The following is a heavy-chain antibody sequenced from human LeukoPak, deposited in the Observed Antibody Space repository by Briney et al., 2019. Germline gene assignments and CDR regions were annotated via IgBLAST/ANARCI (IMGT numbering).Heavy chain of an antibody. D-gene: IGHD6-13*01. J-gene: IGHJ6*02. CDR3: ARKIIAAAGTDYYYYGMDV. Sequence: GGSLRLSCAASGFTFSDYYMSWIRQAPGKGLEWVSYISSSSSYTNYADSVKGRFTISRDNAKNSLYLQMNSLRAEDTAVYYCARKIIAAAGTDYYYYGMDVWGQGTTVTVSS. V-gene: IGHV3-11*03. CDR2: ISSSSSYT. CDR1: GFTFSDYY.